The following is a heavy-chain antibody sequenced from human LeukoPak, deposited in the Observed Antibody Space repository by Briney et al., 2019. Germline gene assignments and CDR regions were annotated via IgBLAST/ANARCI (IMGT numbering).Heavy chain of an antibody. CDR3: ARFNSGLGSLAYPFDP. D-gene: IGHD3-16*01. CDR2: IIPILNTA. J-gene: IGHJ5*02. V-gene: IGHV1-69*13. CDR1: GYTFTSYY. Sequence: SVKVSCKASGYTFTSYYMHWVRQAPGQGLEWMGGIIPILNTANYAQKFQGRVTITADESTDTAYMELSSLRSEDTAVYYCARFNSGLGSLAYPFDPWGQGTLVTVSS.